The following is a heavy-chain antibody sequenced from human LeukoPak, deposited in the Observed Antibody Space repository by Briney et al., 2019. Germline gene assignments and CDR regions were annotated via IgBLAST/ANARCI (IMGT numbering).Heavy chain of an antibody. CDR2: IYPGDSDT. CDR3: ARSDIVATGSGYYYYYGMDV. D-gene: IGHD5-12*01. J-gene: IGHJ6*02. Sequence: GESLKISCKGSGYSFTSYWIGWVRQMPGKGLEWMGIIYPGDSDTRYSPSFQGQVTISADKSISTAYLQWSSLKASDTAMHYCARSDIVATGSGYYYYYGMDVWGQGTTVTVSS. CDR1: GYSFTSYW. V-gene: IGHV5-51*01.